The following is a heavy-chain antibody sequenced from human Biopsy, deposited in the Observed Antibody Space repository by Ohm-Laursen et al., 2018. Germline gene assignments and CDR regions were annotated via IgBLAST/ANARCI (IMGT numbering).Heavy chain of an antibody. V-gene: IGHV4-34*01. CDR1: GGTYSGYY. J-gene: IGHJ5*01. CDR2: VHHDGRA. D-gene: IGHD2-2*01. CDR3: ARFIVPSLHCSNGVCPIRWFDP. Sequence: SDTLSLTCAVYGGTYSGYYWSWIRQPPGKGLEWIGEVHHDGRANYNPSLKSRVTISGDMSKKQFSLKLSGVPAADTAVYYCARFIVPSLHCSNGVCPIRWFDPWGQGTLVTVFS.